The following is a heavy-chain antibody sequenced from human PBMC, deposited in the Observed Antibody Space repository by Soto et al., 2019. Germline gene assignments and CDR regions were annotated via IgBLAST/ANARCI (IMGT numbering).Heavy chain of an antibody. CDR3: ASQKLGYCSSTSCLNYYYYGMDV. CDR2: IYHSGST. CDR1: GGSISSSNW. V-gene: IGHV4-4*02. Sequence: QVQLQESGPGLVKPSGTLSLTCAVSGGSISSSNWWSWVRQPPGKGLEWIGEIYHSGSTNYNPSLKSRVTISVDKSKNQFSLKLSSVTAADTAVYYCASQKLGYCSSTSCLNYYYYGMDVWGQGTTVTVSS. D-gene: IGHD2-2*01. J-gene: IGHJ6*02.